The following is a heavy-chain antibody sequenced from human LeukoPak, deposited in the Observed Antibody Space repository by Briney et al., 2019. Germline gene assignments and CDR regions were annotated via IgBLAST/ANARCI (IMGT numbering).Heavy chain of an antibody. D-gene: IGHD5-18*01. Sequence: GGSLRLSCAASGFTFSSYSMNWVRQAPGKGLEWVSYISSSSSTIYYADSVKGRFTISRDNAKNSLYLQMNSLRAEDTAVYYCARGSGYSYGPWGQGTLVTVSS. CDR2: ISSSSSTI. CDR3: ARGSGYSYGP. V-gene: IGHV3-48*01. CDR1: GFTFSSYS. J-gene: IGHJ4*02.